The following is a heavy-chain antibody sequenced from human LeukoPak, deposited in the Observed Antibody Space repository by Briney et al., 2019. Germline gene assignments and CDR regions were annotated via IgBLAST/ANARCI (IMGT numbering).Heavy chain of an antibody. J-gene: IGHJ4*02. D-gene: IGHD1-26*01. CDR1: GFTVSSNY. CDR3: ARDHSLAVGAMVY. Sequence: GGSLRLSCAASGFTVSSNYMSWVRQAPGKGLEWVSVIYSGGSTYYADSVKGRFTISRDNSKNTLYLQMNSLRAEDTAVYYCARDHSLAVGAMVYWGQGTLVTVSS. V-gene: IGHV3-53*05. CDR2: IYSGGST.